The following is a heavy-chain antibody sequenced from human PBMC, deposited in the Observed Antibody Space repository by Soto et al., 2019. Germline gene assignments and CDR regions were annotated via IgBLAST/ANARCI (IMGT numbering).Heavy chain of an antibody. J-gene: IGHJ4*02. Sequence: EMHLVESGGGLVQPGGSLRLSCAASAFTFRNYWMNWVRQAPGKGLEWVASINQDGTEKYLVDSVEGRFTVSRDNAGNSLYVQMTSLRAEGTAVYYCARNQGYGSAGRCYTRVDYWGQGTLVTVSS. CDR1: AFTFRNYW. CDR2: INQDGTEK. CDR3: ARNQGYGSAGRCYTRVDY. D-gene: IGHD2-15*01. V-gene: IGHV3-7*04.